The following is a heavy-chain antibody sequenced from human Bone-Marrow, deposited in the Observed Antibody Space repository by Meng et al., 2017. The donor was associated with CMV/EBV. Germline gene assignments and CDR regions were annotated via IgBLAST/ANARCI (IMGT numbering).Heavy chain of an antibody. V-gene: IGHV1-69*05. D-gene: IGHD3-10*01. CDR3: ARLKGMVRGIYGMDV. CDR1: GGTFSSYA. CDR2: IIPIFGTA. J-gene: IGHJ6*02. Sequence: SVKVSCKASGGTFSSYAISWVRQAPGQGLEWMGGIIPIFGTANYAQKFQGRVTITTDESTSTAYMELSSLRSEDTAVYYCARLKGMVRGIYGMDVWGQGTTVTVYS.